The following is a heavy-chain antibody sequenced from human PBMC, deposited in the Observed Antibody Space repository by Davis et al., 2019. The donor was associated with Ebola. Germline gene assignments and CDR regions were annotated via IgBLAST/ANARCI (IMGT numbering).Heavy chain of an antibody. V-gene: IGHV1-2*06. D-gene: IGHD3-3*01. CDR3: ARDRQRWSGYPIEY. J-gene: IGHJ4*02. Sequence: SVKVSCKASGYTFTGYYMHCVRQAPRPGLQWMGRINPNSGGTHYAQKFQVRVTMTRDTSISTAYMKLSRLRTDETAVYFCARDRQRWSGYPIEYWGQGTLVTVSS. CDR1: GYTFTGYY. CDR2: INPNSGGT.